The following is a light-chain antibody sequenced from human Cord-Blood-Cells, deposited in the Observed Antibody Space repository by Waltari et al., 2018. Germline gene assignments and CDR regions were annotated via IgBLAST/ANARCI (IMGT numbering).Light chain of an antibody. CDR2: GKN. J-gene: IGLJ2*01. V-gene: IGLV3-19*01. CDR1: SLRSYY. CDR3: NTRDSSSNQLEVV. Sequence: SSELTQDPAVSVALGQTVRITCQGDSLRSYYASWYQQKPGQAPVLVIYGKNNRPSGIPDRFSGSSSGKTVSWTIPGAQAEDEADSYCNTRDSSSNQLEVVVGGGTKLTVL.